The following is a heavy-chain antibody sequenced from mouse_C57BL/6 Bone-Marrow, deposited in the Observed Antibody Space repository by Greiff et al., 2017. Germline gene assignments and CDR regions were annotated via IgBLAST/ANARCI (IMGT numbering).Heavy chain of an antibody. J-gene: IGHJ1*03. CDR2: IWSGGST. Sequence: VQVVESGPGLVQPSQSLSITCTVSGFSLTSYGVHWVRQSPGKGLEWLGVIWSGGSTDYNAAFISRLSISKDNSKSQVFFKMNSLQADDTAIYYCARTEFITTVVDWYFDVWGTGTTVTVSS. V-gene: IGHV2-2*01. CDR3: ARTEFITTVVDWYFDV. CDR1: GFSLTSYG. D-gene: IGHD1-1*01.